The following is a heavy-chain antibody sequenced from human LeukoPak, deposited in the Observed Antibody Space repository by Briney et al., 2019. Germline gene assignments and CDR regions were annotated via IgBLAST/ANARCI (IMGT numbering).Heavy chain of an antibody. CDR3: ARDMLTATRSYYYYYMDV. CDR2: IIPIFGTA. J-gene: IGHJ6*03. V-gene: IGHV1-69*05. Sequence: SVKVSCKASGGTFSSYAISWVRQAPGQGLEWMGGIIPIFGTANYAQNFQGRVTITTDESTSTAYMQLSSLRSEDTAVYYCARDMLTATRSYYYYYMDVWGKGTTVTVSS. D-gene: IGHD2-21*02. CDR1: GGTFSSYA.